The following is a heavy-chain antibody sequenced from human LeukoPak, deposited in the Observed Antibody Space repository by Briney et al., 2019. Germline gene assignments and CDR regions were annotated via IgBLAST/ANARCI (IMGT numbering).Heavy chain of an antibody. J-gene: IGHJ4*02. V-gene: IGHV3-74*01. D-gene: IGHD2-2*01. Sequence: GGSLRLSCAASGFTFSSYWMHWVRQAPGKGLVWVSRINSDGIRTTYADSVKGRFTISRDNAKNTLYLQMNSLRAEDTAVYYCAKESLRVVPSATFDYWGQGTLVTVSS. CDR3: AKESLRVVPSATFDY. CDR2: INSDGIRT. CDR1: GFTFSSYW.